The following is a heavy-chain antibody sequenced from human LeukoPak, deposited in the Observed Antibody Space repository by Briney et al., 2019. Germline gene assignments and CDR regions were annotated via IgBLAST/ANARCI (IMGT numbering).Heavy chain of an antibody. Sequence: PSETLSLTCTVSGGSISSSSYYWGWIRQPPGKGLEWIGSIYYSGSTYYNPSLKSRVTISVYTSKNKFSLKLSSVTAADTAVYFCARQGYGDYPLVDYWGQGTLVTVSS. J-gene: IGHJ4*02. D-gene: IGHD4-17*01. V-gene: IGHV4-39*01. CDR1: GGSISSSSYY. CDR3: ARQGYGDYPLVDY. CDR2: IYYSGST.